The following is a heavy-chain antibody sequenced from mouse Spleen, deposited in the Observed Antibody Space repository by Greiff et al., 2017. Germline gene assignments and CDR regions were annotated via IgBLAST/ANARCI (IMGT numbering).Heavy chain of an antibody. D-gene: IGHD4-1*01. CDR3: ARRTSGTYFDV. Sequence: EVQVVESGGDLVKPGGSLKLSCAASGFTFSSYGMSWVRQTPDKRLEWVATISSGGSYTYYPDSVKGRFTISRDNAKNTLYLQMSSLKSEDTAMYYCARRTSGTYFDVWGAGTTVTVSS. V-gene: IGHV5-6*01. J-gene: IGHJ1*01. CDR1: GFTFSSYG. CDR2: ISSGGSYT.